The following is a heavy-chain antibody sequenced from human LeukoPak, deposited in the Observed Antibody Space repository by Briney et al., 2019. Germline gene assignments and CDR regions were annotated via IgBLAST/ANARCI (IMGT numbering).Heavy chain of an antibody. CDR2: IRSDESDK. V-gene: IGHV3-30*02. J-gene: IGHJ4*02. CDR3: ARELRTTVTTRPFDY. CDR1: GFTFNNYG. Sequence: GGSLRLSCETSGFTFNNYGMHWVRQVPGKGLEWVAFIRSDESDKYYAESVKGRFTISRDNAKNSLYLQMNSLRAEDTAVYYCARELRTTVTTRPFDYWGQGTLVTVSS. D-gene: IGHD4-17*01.